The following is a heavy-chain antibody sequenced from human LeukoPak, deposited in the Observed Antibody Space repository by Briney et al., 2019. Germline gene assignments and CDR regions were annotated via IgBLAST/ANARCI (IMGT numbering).Heavy chain of an antibody. D-gene: IGHD3-16*01. CDR1: GYTFTGYY. V-gene: IGHV1-2*02. CDR2: INPNSGGT. Sequence: GASVKVSCKASGYTFTGYYMHWVRQAPGQGLEWMGWINPNSGGTNYAQKFQGRVTMTRDTSISTAYMELSRLRSDDTAVYYCARAPPLGELNPALNYWGQGTLVTVSS. J-gene: IGHJ4*02. CDR3: ARAPPLGELNPALNY.